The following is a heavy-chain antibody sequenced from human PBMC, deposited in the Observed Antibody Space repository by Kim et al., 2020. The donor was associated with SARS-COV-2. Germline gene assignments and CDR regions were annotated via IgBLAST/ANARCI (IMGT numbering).Heavy chain of an antibody. D-gene: IGHD3-9*01. V-gene: IGHV5-51*01. CDR2: IYPGDSDI. CDR3: ARTSTTGLANYNIFTGQVLDYFDP. Sequence: GASLKISCKASGYSFTSYWIAWVRQMPGKGLEWMGIIYPGDSDIRYSPSFEGQVTISADNSISTAYLQWSNLMASDTAMYYCARTSTTGLANYNIFTGQVLDYFDPWGQGTQVTVSS. CDR1: GYSFTSYW. J-gene: IGHJ5*02.